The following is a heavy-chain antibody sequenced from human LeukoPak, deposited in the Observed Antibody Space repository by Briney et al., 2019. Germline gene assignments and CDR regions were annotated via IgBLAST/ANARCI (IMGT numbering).Heavy chain of an antibody. CDR1: GFSFSIYA. J-gene: IGHJ4*02. CDR2: IKNGGNDP. V-gene: IGHV3-23*01. D-gene: IGHD2-8*02. CDR3: ARGGHDFNPLYW. Sequence: QPGGSLRLSCAASGFSFSIYAMGWVRQAPGKGLEWVSSIKNGGNDPFYADSVKGRFTISRDNSKNTLFLQLSSLRVEDSAVYYCARGGHDFNPLYWWGQGTLVTVSS.